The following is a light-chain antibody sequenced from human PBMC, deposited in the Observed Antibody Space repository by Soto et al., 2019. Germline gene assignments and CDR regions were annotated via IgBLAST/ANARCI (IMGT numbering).Light chain of an antibody. CDR1: QSISNY. CDR2: LAS. CDR3: QQSYSSPRT. Sequence: DIQITQSTASQSPSVGGTVTTTCRASQSISNYLNWYQQKPGKAPELLIYLASSLQSGVPSRFSGSGSGTDFTLTISSLQPEDFATYYCQQSYSSPRTFGQGTKVDIK. J-gene: IGKJ1*01. V-gene: IGKV1-39*01.